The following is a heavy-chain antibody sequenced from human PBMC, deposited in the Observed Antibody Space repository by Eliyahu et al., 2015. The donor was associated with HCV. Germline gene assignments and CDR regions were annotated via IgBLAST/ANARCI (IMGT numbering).Heavy chain of an antibody. CDR2: XWYDGSNK. CDR1: GFTFXSYG. D-gene: IGHD3-3*01. V-gene: IGHV3-33*01. J-gene: IGHJ4*02. CDR3: ARGGPPPIWSGYYTD. Sequence: QVQLVESGGGVVQPGRSLRLXCAASGFTFXSYGMHWVRQAPGKGLEWVXVXWYDGSNKYYADSVKGRFTISRDNSKNTLYLQMNSLRAEDTAVYYCARGGPPPIWSGYYTDWGQGTLVTVSS.